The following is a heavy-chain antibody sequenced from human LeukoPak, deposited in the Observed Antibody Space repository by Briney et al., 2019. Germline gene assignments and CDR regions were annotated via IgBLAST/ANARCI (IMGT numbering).Heavy chain of an antibody. CDR2: ISYDGSNK. V-gene: IGHV3-30*18. D-gene: IGHD5-18*01. CDR3: AQDLRAVDTAMVDY. Sequence: QPGRSLRFSCAASGFTFSSYGMHWVRQAPGKGLEGGAVISYDGSNKYYADSVKGRFTISRDNSKHTLYLQMNSLRAEDTAVYYCAQDLRAVDTAMVDYWGQGTLVTVSS. J-gene: IGHJ4*02. CDR1: GFTFSSYG.